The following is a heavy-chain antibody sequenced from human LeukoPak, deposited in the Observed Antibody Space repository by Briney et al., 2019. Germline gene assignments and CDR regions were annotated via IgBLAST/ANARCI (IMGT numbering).Heavy chain of an antibody. CDR3: AGKGYYDSSGYSYYFDY. D-gene: IGHD3-22*01. Sequence: SVKVSCKASGGTFSSYAISWVRQAPGQGLEWMGGIIPIFGTANYAQKFQGRVTITTDESTSTAYTELSSLRSEDTAVYYCAGKGYYDSSGYSYYFDYWGQGTLVTVSS. J-gene: IGHJ4*02. CDR2: IIPIFGTA. V-gene: IGHV1-69*05. CDR1: GGTFSSYA.